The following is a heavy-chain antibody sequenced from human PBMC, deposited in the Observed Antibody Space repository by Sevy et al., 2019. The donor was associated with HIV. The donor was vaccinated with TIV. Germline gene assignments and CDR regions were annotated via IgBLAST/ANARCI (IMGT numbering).Heavy chain of an antibody. CDR3: ARAYSNYYYAMDV. V-gene: IGHV4-59*01. Sequence: LPETLSLTCTVSGDSISGYYWSWIRQPPGKGLEWIGYIYYSGRTDYNPSLKSRVIISQDTSKNQFSLKLTSVTAADTAVYFCARAYSNYYYAMDVWGQGTTVTVSS. CDR1: GDSISGYY. J-gene: IGHJ6*02. D-gene: IGHD4-4*01. CDR2: IYYSGRT.